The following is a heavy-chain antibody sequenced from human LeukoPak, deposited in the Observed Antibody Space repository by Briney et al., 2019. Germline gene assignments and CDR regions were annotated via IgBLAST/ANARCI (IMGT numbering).Heavy chain of an antibody. D-gene: IGHD1-7*01. V-gene: IGHV3-7*01. CDR2: IKEDGSEE. CDR1: GFTFSIHW. J-gene: IGHJ6*03. Sequence: GSLRLSCAASGFTFSIHWMSWVRQAPGKGLEWVANIKEDGSEEYYVDSVKGRFIISRDNAKNSLYLQMNSLRAEDTAVYYCARCISGTTLSYYYYYMDVWGKGTTVTVSS. CDR3: ARCISGTTLSYYYYYMDV.